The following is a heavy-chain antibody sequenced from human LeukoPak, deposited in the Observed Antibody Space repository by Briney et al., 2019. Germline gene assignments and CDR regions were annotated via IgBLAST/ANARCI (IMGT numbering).Heavy chain of an antibody. Sequence: ASVKVSCKASGYTFTGYYMHWVRQAPGQGLEWMGWINPNSGGTNYAQKFQGWVTMTRDTSISTAYMELSRLRSDDTAVYYCARDARRGIAAAGYDYWGQGTLVTVSS. V-gene: IGHV1-2*04. CDR2: INPNSGGT. D-gene: IGHD6-13*01. J-gene: IGHJ4*02. CDR3: ARDARRGIAAAGYDY. CDR1: GYTFTGYY.